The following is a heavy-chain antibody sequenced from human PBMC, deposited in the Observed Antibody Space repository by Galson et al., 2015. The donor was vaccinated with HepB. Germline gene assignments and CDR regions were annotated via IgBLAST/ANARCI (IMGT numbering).Heavy chain of an antibody. CDR3: ARSSGWTSDY. Sequence: SLRLSCAASGFTFSSHWMTWVRQAPGRGLEWVGNIEQDGTEINYVDPVKGRFTISRDNAKSALYLQMNSLRVEDTAVYYCARSSGWTSDYWGQGTLVTVSS. CDR1: GFTFSSHW. J-gene: IGHJ4*02. D-gene: IGHD6-19*01. CDR2: IEQDGTEI. V-gene: IGHV3-7*03.